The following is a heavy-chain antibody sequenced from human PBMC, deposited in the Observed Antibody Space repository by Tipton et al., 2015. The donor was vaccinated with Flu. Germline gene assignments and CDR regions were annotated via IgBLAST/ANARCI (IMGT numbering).Heavy chain of an antibody. Sequence: TLSLTCTVSGGSISSYYWSWIRQPPGKGLEWIGYIYYSGSTNYNPSLKSRVTISADTSNNQFSLQLSSVTAADTAVYYCARSPSYSGSGIYPYYFDDWGQGTLVTVSS. CDR2: IYYSGST. D-gene: IGHD3-10*01. V-gene: IGHV4-59*08. CDR3: ARSPSYSGSGIYPYYFDD. J-gene: IGHJ4*02. CDR1: GGSISSYY.